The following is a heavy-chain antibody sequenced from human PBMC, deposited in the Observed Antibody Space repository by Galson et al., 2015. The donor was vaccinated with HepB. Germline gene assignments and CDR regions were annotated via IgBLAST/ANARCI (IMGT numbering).Heavy chain of an antibody. Sequence: CAISGDSVSSKSAAWNWIRQSPSRGLEWLGRTRYRSKWYYGYAVSVKSRITINPDTSKNQFSLHLNSVTPEDTAVYYCARSTGDLDYWGQGTLVTVSS. V-gene: IGHV6-1*01. CDR1: GDSVSSKSAA. D-gene: IGHD7-27*01. J-gene: IGHJ4*02. CDR2: TRYRSKWYY. CDR3: ARSTGDLDY.